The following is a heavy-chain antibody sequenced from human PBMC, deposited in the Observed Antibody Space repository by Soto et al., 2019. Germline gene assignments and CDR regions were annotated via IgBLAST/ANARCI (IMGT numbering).Heavy chain of an antibody. CDR1: GFTFSSYA. Sequence: QVQLVESGGGVVQPGRSLRLSCAASGFTFSSYAMHWVRQAPGKGLEWVAVISYGGSNKYYADSVKGRFTISRDNSKNTLYLQMNSLIAEDTAVYYCARGDSYGDYSDYFDYWGQGTLVTVSS. CDR3: ARGDSYGDYSDYFDY. CDR2: ISYGGSNK. V-gene: IGHV3-30-3*01. J-gene: IGHJ4*02. D-gene: IGHD4-17*01.